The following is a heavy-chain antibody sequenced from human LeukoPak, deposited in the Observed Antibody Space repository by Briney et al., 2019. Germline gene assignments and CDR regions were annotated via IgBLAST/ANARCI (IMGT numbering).Heavy chain of an antibody. CDR2: VYSGGLT. J-gene: IGHJ6*02. CDR3: VRDRWPGLGDF. Sequence: PGGSLRLSCAASGFTVSDNYMSWVRQAPGKGLEWVSTVYSGGLTYYADPVKGRFTISRDNSKNALYLQMSCLRAEDTAVYYCVRDRWPGLGDFWGQGTTVTVSS. V-gene: IGHV3-66*01. D-gene: IGHD6-19*01. CDR1: GFTVSDNY.